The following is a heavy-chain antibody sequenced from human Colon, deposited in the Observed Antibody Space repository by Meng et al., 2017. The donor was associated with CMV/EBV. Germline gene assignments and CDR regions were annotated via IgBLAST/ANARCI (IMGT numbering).Heavy chain of an antibody. CDR2: INYSGST. Sequence: SETLSLTCTVSGGSISNGGYYWSWIRQHPGKGLEWIGYINYSGSTCYNPSLKSRVTISVDTSKNQFSLNLSSVTAADTAVYSCARGGTVTNAAYWGQGTLVTVSS. CDR1: GGSISNGGYY. J-gene: IGHJ4*02. V-gene: IGHV4-31*03. D-gene: IGHD4-11*01. CDR3: ARGGTVTNAAY.